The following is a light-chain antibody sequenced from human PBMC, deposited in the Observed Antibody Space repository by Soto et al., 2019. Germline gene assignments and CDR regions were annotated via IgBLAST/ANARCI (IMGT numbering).Light chain of an antibody. V-gene: IGLV3-1*01. CDR3: QAWDSSTASV. CDR1: KLGDKY. CDR2: QDS. J-gene: IGLJ1*01. Sequence: SYELTQPPSVSVSPGQTASITCSGDKLGDKYACWYQQKPGQSPVLVIYQDSKRTSGSPERFSGSNSGNTATLTISGTQAMDEDDYYCQAWDSSTASVFGTGTKLTVL.